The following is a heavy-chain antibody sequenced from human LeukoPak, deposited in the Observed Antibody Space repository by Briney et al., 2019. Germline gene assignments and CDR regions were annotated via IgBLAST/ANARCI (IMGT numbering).Heavy chain of an antibody. V-gene: IGHV3-13*01. CDR3: ARGGSGWYVLDY. CDR2: IGTAGDT. Sequence: GGSLRLSCAASGFTFSSYDMHWVRQATGKGLEWVSAIGTAGDTYYPGSVKGRFTISRENAKNSLYLQMNSLRAEDTAVYYCARGGSGWYVLDYWGQGTLVTVSS. CDR1: GFTFSSYD. J-gene: IGHJ4*02. D-gene: IGHD6-19*01.